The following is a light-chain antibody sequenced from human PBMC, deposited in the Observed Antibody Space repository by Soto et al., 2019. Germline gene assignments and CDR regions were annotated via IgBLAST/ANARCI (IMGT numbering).Light chain of an antibody. J-gene: IGKJ5*01. CDR1: QSVTSY. Sequence: DIQMTQSPSSLCASXGDRVTITCRASQSVTSYLNWYQQKPGKAPTLLIYAASSLHSGVPSRFRGGGSGTDFTLTISSLQPEDFATYYCQQSYRAVTFGQGTRLEI. CDR2: AAS. V-gene: IGKV1-39*01. CDR3: QQSYRAVT.